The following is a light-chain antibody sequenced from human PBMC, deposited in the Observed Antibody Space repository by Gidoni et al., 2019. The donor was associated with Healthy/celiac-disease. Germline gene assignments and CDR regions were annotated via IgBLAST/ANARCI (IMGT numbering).Light chain of an antibody. CDR1: SGSIASNY. V-gene: IGLV6-57*01. Sequence: NFMLTHPHSVSESPWKTVTISCTRSSGSIASNYVQWYQQRPGSSPTTVIYEDNQRPSGVPDRFSGSIDSSSNSASLTSSGLKTEDEADYYCQSYDSSFWVFGGGTKLTVL. CDR2: EDN. J-gene: IGLJ3*02. CDR3: QSYDSSFWV.